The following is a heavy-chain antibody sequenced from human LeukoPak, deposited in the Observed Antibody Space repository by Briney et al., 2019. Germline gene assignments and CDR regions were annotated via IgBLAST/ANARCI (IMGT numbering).Heavy chain of an antibody. Sequence: SETLSLTCAVYGGSFSGYYWSWIRQPPGKGLEWIGEINHSGSTNYNPSHKSRVTISVDTSKNQFSLKLSSVTAADTAVYYCARAITWTTRPYYFDYWGQGTLVTVSS. CDR1: GGSFSGYY. CDR2: INHSGST. V-gene: IGHV4-34*01. D-gene: IGHD3-16*01. CDR3: ARAITWTTRPYYFDY. J-gene: IGHJ4*02.